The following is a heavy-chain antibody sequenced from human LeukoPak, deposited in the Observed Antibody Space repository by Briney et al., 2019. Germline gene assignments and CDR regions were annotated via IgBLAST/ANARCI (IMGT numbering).Heavy chain of an antibody. CDR2: MNPNSGNT. CDR1: GYTFTSYD. J-gene: IGHJ6*03. Sequence: ASVKVSCKASGYTFTSYDINWVRQATGQGLEWMGWMNPNSGNTGYAQKFQGRVTMTRNTSISTAYMELSSLRSEDTAVYYCARGLPLYDYGDRPYYYYYYMDVWGKGTTVTVSS. V-gene: IGHV1-8*01. D-gene: IGHD4-17*01. CDR3: ARGLPLYDYGDRPYYYYYYMDV.